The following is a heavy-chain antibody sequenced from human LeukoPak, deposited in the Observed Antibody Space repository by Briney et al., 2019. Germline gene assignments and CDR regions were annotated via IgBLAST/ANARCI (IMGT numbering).Heavy chain of an antibody. Sequence: SETLSLTCAVHGGSFSGYYWSWIRQPPGKGLEWIGEINHSGSTSYNPSLKSRVITSVDTSKNQFSLKLSSVTAADTAVYYCARGGAARLHFQNWGQGTLVTVSS. CDR3: ARGGAARLHFQN. CDR1: GGSFSGYY. CDR2: INHSGST. J-gene: IGHJ1*01. V-gene: IGHV4-34*01. D-gene: IGHD6-6*01.